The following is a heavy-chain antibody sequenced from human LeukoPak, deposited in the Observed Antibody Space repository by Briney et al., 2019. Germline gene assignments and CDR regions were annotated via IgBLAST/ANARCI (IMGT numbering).Heavy chain of an antibody. Sequence: PSETLSLTCAVYGGSFSGYYWSWIRQPPGKGLEWIGEINHSGSTNYNPSLKSRVTISVDTSKNQFSLKLSSVTAADTAVYYCAREVTMVRGVIFGSWSDPWGQGTLVTVSS. V-gene: IGHV4-34*01. CDR1: GGSFSGYY. CDR2: INHSGST. D-gene: IGHD3-10*01. CDR3: AREVTMVRGVIFGSWSDP. J-gene: IGHJ5*02.